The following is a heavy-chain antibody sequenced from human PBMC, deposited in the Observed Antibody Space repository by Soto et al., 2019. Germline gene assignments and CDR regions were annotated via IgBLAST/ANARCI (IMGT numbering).Heavy chain of an antibody. CDR2: ISGSGGST. CDR3: AKDWLYSSGWYPGTVDP. CDR1: GFTFSSYA. J-gene: IGHJ5*02. V-gene: IGHV3-23*01. Sequence: PGGALRLACAASGFTFSSYAMSCVRQAPGKGLEWVSAISGSGGSTYYADSVKGRFTISRDNSKNTLYLQMNSLRAEDTAVYYCAKDWLYSSGWYPGTVDPWGQGTLVTVS. D-gene: IGHD6-19*01.